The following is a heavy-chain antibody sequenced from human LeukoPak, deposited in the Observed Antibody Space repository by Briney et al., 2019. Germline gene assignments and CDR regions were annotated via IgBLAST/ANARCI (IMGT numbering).Heavy chain of an antibody. J-gene: IGHJ4*02. CDR3: AKGGRGIQLWYLDY. CDR1: GFTFSSYS. V-gene: IGHV3-21*01. D-gene: IGHD5-18*01. Sequence: GGSLRLSCAASGFTFSSYSMNWVRQAPGKGLEWVSSISSSSSYIYYADSVKGRFTISRDNSKNTLYLQMNSLRAEDTAVYYCAKGGRGIQLWYLDYWGQGTLVTVSS. CDR2: ISSSSSYI.